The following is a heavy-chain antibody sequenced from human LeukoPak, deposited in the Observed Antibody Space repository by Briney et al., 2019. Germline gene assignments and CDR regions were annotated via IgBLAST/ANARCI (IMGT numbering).Heavy chain of an antibody. CDR3: GGDVSSSKPDY. CDR2: ISSSGSTK. D-gene: IGHD6-19*01. J-gene: IGHJ4*02. V-gene: IGHV3-11*01. Sequence: GGSLRLSCAASGFTFSDYYMSWIRQAPGKGLEWVSYISSSGSTKDYADSVKGRFTISRDNAKNSLYLQMNSLRAEDTAIYYCGGDVSSSKPDYWGQGNLVTVSS. CDR1: GFTFSDYY.